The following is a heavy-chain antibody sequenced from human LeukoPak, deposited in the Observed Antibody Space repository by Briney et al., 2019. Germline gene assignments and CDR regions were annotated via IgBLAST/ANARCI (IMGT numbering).Heavy chain of an antibody. CDR2: INPNSGGT. J-gene: IGHJ4*02. D-gene: IGHD3-22*01. V-gene: IGHV1-2*02. CDR1: GYTFTGYY. CDR3: ARATSGYYDYFDY. Sequence: ASVKVSCKASGYTFTGYYMHWVRQAPGQGLEWMGWINPNSGGTNYAQKFQGRVTMTRDTSISTAYMELSRLRSDDTAVYYCARATSGYYDYFDYWGQGALVTVSS.